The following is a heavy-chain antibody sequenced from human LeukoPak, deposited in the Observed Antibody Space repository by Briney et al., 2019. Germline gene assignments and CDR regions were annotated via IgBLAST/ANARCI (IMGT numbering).Heavy chain of an antibody. CDR2: IYHSGST. J-gene: IGHJ3*02. CDR3: ARRTDCSGGSCSLDI. CDR1: GYSISGGYY. V-gene: IGHV4-38-2*01. D-gene: IGHD2-15*01. Sequence: PSETLSLTCAVSGYSISGGYYWGWIRQPPGKGLEWIGSIYHSGSTYYNPSLKSRVTISVDTSKNQFSLKLSSVTAADTAVYYCARRTDCSGGSCSLDIWGQGTMVTVSS.